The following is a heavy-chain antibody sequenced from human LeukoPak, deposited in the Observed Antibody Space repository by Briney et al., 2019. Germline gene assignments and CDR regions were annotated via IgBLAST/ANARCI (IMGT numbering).Heavy chain of an antibody. D-gene: IGHD3-22*01. CDR3: ARGDYYDSSGSEYFQH. CDR1: GYTFTGYY. V-gene: IGHV1-2*02. J-gene: IGHJ1*01. Sequence: GALMKVSCKASGYTFTGYYMHWVRQAPGQGLEWMGWINPNSGGTNYAQKFQGRVTMTRDTSISTAYMELSRLRSDDTAVYYCARGDYYDSSGSEYFQHWGQGTLVTVSS. CDR2: INPNSGGT.